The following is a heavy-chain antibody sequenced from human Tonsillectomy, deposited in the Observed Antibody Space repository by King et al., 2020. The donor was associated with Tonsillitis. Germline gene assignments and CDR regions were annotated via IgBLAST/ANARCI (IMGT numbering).Heavy chain of an antibody. J-gene: IGHJ3*02. CDR3: ARARIAVAGTDAFDI. CDR1: GYTFTGYY. CDR2: INLNSGGT. V-gene: IGHV1-2*02. Sequence: QLVQSGPEVKKPGASVKVSCKTSGYTFTGYYMHWGRLAPGQGPEWMGWINLNSGGTNYAQRFQGRVTMTRDTSISTAYMELSRLRSDDTAVYYCARARIAVAGTDAFDIWGQGTMVTVSS. D-gene: IGHD6-19*01.